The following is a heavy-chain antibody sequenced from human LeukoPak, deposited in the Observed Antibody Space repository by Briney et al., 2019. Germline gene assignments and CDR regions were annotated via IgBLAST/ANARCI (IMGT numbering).Heavy chain of an antibody. CDR2: IRSDGSNK. Sequence: AGGSLRLSCAASGFTFSSYDMHWVRQAPGKGLEWVAFIRSDGSNKYYADSVKGRFTISRDNSKNTLYLQMNSLRAEDTAVYYCAKSGYYYDSSGHGYFDYWGQGALVTVSS. D-gene: IGHD3-22*01. CDR1: GFTFSSYD. J-gene: IGHJ4*02. V-gene: IGHV3-30*02. CDR3: AKSGYYYDSSGHGYFDY.